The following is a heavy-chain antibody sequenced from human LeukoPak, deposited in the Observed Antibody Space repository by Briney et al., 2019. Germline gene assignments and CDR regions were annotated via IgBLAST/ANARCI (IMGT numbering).Heavy chain of an antibody. J-gene: IGHJ4*02. V-gene: IGHV1-2*02. CDR1: GYTFTGYH. Sequence: ASVKVSCKASGYTFTGYHMHWVRQAPGQGLEWMGWINPNSGGTNYAQKFQGRVTMTRDTSISTAYMELSRLRSDDTAVYYCARDASSSGWTVFDYWGQGTLVTVSS. D-gene: IGHD6-19*01. CDR2: INPNSGGT. CDR3: ARDASSSGWTVFDY.